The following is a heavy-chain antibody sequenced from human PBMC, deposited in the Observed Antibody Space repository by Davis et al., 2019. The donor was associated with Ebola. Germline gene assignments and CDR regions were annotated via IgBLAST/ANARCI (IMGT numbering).Heavy chain of an antibody. D-gene: IGHD1-26*01. J-gene: IGHJ3*01. CDR3: AKDTSNIWFDV. V-gene: IGHV3-23*01. Sequence: GESLKISCAASGFVFRNYVMSWVRQAPGKGLEWVSTLGTSADTYYADSVKGRFTISSDNSRNTLYLQMNGLRVEDTAIYYCAKDTSNIWFDVWGQGTMVTVSS. CDR2: LGTSADT. CDR1: GFVFRNYV.